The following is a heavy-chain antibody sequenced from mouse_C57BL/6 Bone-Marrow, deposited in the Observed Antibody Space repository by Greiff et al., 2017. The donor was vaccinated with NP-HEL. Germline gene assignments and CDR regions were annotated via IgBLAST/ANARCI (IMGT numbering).Heavy chain of an antibody. Sequence: DVMLVESGGGLVKPGGSLKLSCAASGFTFSDYGMHWVRQAPEKGLEWVAYISSGSSTIYYADTVKGLFTISRDNAKNTLFLQMTSLRSEDTAMYYCARGLVAHWYFDVWGTGTTVTVSS. CDR1: GFTFSDYG. D-gene: IGHD1-1*01. V-gene: IGHV5-17*01. CDR2: ISSGSSTI. J-gene: IGHJ1*03. CDR3: ARGLVAHWYFDV.